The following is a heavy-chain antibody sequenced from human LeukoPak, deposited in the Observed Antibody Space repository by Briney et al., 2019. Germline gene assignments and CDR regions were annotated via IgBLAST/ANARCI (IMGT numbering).Heavy chain of an antibody. D-gene: IGHD4-17*01. CDR3: ARGTVAHDYGDYEVGDYYYYYMDV. CDR1: GYTFTGYY. CDR2: INPNSGGT. V-gene: IGHV1-2*02. Sequence: ASVKVSCKASGYTFTGYYMHWVRQAPGQGLEWMGWINPNSGGTNYAQKFQGRVTMTRDTSTSTVYMELSRLRSDDTAVYYCARGTVAHDYGDYEVGDYYYYYMDVRGKGTTVTVSS. J-gene: IGHJ6*03.